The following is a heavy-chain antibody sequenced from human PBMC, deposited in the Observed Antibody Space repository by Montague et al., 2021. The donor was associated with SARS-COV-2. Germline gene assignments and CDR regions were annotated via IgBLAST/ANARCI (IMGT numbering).Heavy chain of an antibody. Sequence: TLSLTCSVSGGSISGYCWSWIRQSPGKGLEWVGYIYYTGGTNYNPSLESRVTISLDTSKNQFSLRLGSVTPADTAVYYCARDWAVLTRDGYNYGWFDPWGPGTLVTVSS. CDR2: IYYTGGT. CDR3: ARDWAVLTRDGYNYGWFDP. V-gene: IGHV4-59*01. J-gene: IGHJ5*02. D-gene: IGHD5-24*01. CDR1: GGSISGYC.